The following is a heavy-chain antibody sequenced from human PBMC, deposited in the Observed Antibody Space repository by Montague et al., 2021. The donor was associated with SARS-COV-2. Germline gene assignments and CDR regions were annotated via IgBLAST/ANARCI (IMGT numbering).Heavy chain of an antibody. CDR3: AKDTGRRNYFDY. CDR2: ISGSGGNT. Sequence: SLRLPCAASGFTFSSYAMSWVRQAPGKGLEWVSAISGSGGNTYYADSVKGRFTISRDNSKNTLYVQMNRLRAEDTAVYYCAKDTGRRNYFDYWGQGTLVTVSS. D-gene: IGHD4-11*01. J-gene: IGHJ4*02. V-gene: IGHV3-23*01. CDR1: GFTFSSYA.